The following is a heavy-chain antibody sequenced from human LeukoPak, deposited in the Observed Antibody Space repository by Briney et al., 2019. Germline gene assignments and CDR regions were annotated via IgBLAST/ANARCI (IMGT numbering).Heavy chain of an antibody. Sequence: PGGSLRLSCAASGFTFSSYAMHWVRQAPGKGLEWVAVISYDGSNKYYADSVKGRFTISRDNSKNTLYLQMNSLRAEDTAAYYCARDSRRGWADYFDYWGQGTLVTVSS. V-gene: IGHV3-30*04. CDR2: ISYDGSNK. J-gene: IGHJ4*02. CDR1: GFTFSSYA. D-gene: IGHD3-16*01. CDR3: ARDSRRGWADYFDY.